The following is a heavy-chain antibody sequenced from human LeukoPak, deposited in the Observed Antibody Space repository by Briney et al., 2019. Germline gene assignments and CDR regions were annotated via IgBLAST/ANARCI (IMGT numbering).Heavy chain of an antibody. J-gene: IGHJ5*02. CDR3: ARGKRSGWIWNWFDP. Sequence: SETLSLTCTVSGGSISSYYWSWVRQPPGKGLEYIGYIYYSGITNYNPSLKSRVTLSLNTSKSQFSLNLSSVTATDTAVYYCARGKRSGWIWNWFDPWGQGTLVTVSS. V-gene: IGHV4-59*01. CDR2: IYYSGIT. D-gene: IGHD6-19*01. CDR1: GGSISSYY.